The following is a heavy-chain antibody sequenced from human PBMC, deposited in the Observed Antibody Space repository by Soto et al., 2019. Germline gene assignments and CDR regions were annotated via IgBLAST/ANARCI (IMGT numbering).Heavy chain of an antibody. V-gene: IGHV4-59*01. Sequence: ETLSLTCTVSGGSISSYYWSWIRQPPGKGLEWTGYIYYSGSTNYNPSLKSRVTISVDTSKNQFSLKLSSVTASDTAVYYCARESSEDGYNYHYFDYWGQGTLVTVSS. CDR1: GGSISSYY. J-gene: IGHJ4*02. CDR3: ARESSEDGYNYHYFDY. CDR2: IYYSGST. D-gene: IGHD5-12*01.